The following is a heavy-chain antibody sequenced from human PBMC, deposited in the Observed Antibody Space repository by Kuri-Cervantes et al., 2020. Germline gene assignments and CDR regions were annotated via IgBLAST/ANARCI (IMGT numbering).Heavy chain of an antibody. CDR2: TNPSGGST. D-gene: IGHD2-15*01. CDR3: SRGHKPPHCSTVACYSPHYYYYYGMDV. V-gene: IGHV1-46*01. J-gene: IGHJ6*02. CDR1: GYTFINYY. Sequence: ALVKVSCKASGYTFINYYVHWVRQAPGQGLEWMGITNPSGGSTGYAQKFQGRVTVTRDTSTSKVYMELSSLRSEDTAVYYCSRGHKPPHCSTVACYSPHYYYYYGMDVWGQGTAVTVSS.